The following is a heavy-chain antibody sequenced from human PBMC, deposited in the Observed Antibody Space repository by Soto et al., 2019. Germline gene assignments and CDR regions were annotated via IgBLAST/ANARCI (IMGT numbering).Heavy chain of an antibody. Sequence: QVHLQQWGAGLLKPSETLSLTCGVYGGSFGTSYWAWIRQSPEKGLEWIGEINHNGDSNYNPSLKMRVTISLDMSDNQFSLKLIHVAAADTAVYYCARVTRFPDAFDIWGQGTPVIVSS. J-gene: IGHJ3*02. CDR2: INHNGDS. V-gene: IGHV4-34*01. CDR3: ARVTRFPDAFDI. CDR1: GGSFGTSY.